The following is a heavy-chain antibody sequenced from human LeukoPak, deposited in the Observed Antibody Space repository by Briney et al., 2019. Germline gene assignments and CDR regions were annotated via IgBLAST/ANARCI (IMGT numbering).Heavy chain of an antibody. Sequence: SQTLSLTCSVSGGSISSGNYYCSWIRRHPGKGLEWIGSIYYSGTTSYTPSLKSRVSISVETSKNQFSLTLSSVTAADTAVYYCARADTGYHGFDIWGQGTMVTVSS. CDR2: IYYSGTT. D-gene: IGHD5-18*01. J-gene: IGHJ3*02. CDR1: GGSISSGNYY. CDR3: ARADTGYHGFDI. V-gene: IGHV4-31*03.